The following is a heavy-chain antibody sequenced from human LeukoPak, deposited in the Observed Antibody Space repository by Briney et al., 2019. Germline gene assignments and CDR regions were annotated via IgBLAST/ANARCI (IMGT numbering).Heavy chain of an antibody. Sequence: GSSVKVSCKASGGTFSSYAISWVRQAPGQGLEWMGRIIPIFGTANYAQKFQGRVTITADKSTSTAYMELSSLRSEDTAVYCCARGGGAQYYYYMDVWGKGTTVTVSS. J-gene: IGHJ6*03. CDR1: GGTFSSYA. D-gene: IGHD3-16*01. V-gene: IGHV1-69*06. CDR2: IIPIFGTA. CDR3: ARGGGAQYYYYMDV.